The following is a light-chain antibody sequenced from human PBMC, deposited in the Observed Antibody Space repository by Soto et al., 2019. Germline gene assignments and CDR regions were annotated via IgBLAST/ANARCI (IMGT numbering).Light chain of an antibody. CDR2: VNI. CDR1: SSNIGANYD. V-gene: IGLV1-40*01. J-gene: IGLJ3*02. CDR3: QSYDRSLSGSV. Sequence: QSVLTQPPSVSGAPGQRVTISCTGSSSNIGANYDVHWYQHLPGTAPKLLIYVNINRPSGVPDRFSGSKSGTSASLAITGLQAEDEADYYCQSYDRSLSGSVFGGGTKLTVL.